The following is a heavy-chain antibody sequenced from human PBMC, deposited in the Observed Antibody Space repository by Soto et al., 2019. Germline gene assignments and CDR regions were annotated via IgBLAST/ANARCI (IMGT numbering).Heavy chain of an antibody. CDR2: IYHSGST. J-gene: IGHJ6*02. Sequence: KTSETLSLTCAISGGSISSSNWWSWVRQPPGKGLEWIGEIYHSGSTNYNPSLKSRVTISVDKSKNQFSLKLSSVTAADTAVYYCARDGENDFWSGIKTGRGMDVWGQGTTVTVSS. V-gene: IGHV4-4*02. CDR3: ARDGENDFWSGIKTGRGMDV. D-gene: IGHD3-3*01. CDR1: GGSISSSNW.